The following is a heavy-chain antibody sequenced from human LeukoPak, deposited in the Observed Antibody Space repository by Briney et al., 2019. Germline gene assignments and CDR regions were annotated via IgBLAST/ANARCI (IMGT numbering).Heavy chain of an antibody. Sequence: GGSLRLSCAASGFTFSSYAMSWVRQGPAKGLEWVSAISGSGGSTYYAASVKGRFTITRDNSKNTLYLQMNSLRAEETAVDYCARQAIMVRGVSAFDYWGQGTLVTVSS. CDR2: ISGSGGST. J-gene: IGHJ4*02. V-gene: IGHV3-23*01. CDR3: ARQAIMVRGVSAFDY. D-gene: IGHD3-10*01. CDR1: GFTFSSYA.